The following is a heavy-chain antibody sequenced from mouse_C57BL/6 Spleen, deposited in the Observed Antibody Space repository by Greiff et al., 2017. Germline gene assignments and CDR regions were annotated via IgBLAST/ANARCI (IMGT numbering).Heavy chain of an antibody. CDR1: GFSLTSYA. D-gene: IGHD3-2*02. Sequence: VQLQQSGPGLVAPSQSLSITCTVSGFSLTSYAISWVRQPPGKGLEWLGVIWTGGGTNYNSALKSRLSISKDNSKSQVFLKMNSLQTDDTARYYCARNGGKELRLRFYAMDYWGQGTSVTVSS. CDR3: ARNGGKELRLRFYAMDY. CDR2: IWTGGGT. V-gene: IGHV2-9-1*01. J-gene: IGHJ4*01.